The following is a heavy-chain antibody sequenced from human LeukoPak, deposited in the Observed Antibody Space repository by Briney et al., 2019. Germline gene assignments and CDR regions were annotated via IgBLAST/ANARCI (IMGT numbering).Heavy chain of an antibody. J-gene: IGHJ4*02. CDR2: INNRGTST. D-gene: IGHD3-22*01. Sequence: GGSLRLSCAASGFTFSSYAMGWVRQAPGKGLEWVSTINNRGTSTYYADSVKGRFTISRDNSKNTLSLQMNSLRAEDTAIYFCAKRAVVDRYYFDYWGQGTLVTVSS. CDR1: GFTFSSYA. CDR3: AKRAVVDRYYFDY. V-gene: IGHV3-23*01.